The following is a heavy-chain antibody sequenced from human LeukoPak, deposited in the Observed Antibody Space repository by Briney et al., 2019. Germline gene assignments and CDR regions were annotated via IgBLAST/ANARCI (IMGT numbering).Heavy chain of an antibody. CDR3: ARDCEKGGDCPYYFDY. J-gene: IGHJ4*02. V-gene: IGHV3-20*04. Sequence: GGSLRLSCAASGFTFDDYGMSWVRQAPGKGLEWVSGINWNGGSTGYADSVKGRFTISRDNAKNSLYLQMNSLRAEDTALYYCARDCEKGGDCPYYFDYWGQETLVTVSS. CDR2: INWNGGST. D-gene: IGHD2-21*02. CDR1: GFTFDDYG.